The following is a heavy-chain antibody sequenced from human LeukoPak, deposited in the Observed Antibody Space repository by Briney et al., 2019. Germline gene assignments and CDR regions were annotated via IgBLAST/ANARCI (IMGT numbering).Heavy chain of an antibody. V-gene: IGHV4-59*08. CDR1: GGSISSYY. CDR3: ARLSPIVVAHFDY. D-gene: IGHD2-2*01. CDR2: IYYSGST. J-gene: IGHJ4*02. Sequence: PSETLSLTCTVSGGSISSYYWSWIRQPPGKGLEWIGYIYYSGSTNYNPSLKSRVTISVDTSKNQFSLKLSSVTAADTAVYYCARLSPIVVAHFDYWGQGTLVTVSS.